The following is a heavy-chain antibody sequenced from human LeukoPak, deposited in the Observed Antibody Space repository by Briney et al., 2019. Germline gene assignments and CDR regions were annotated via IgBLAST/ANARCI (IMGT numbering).Heavy chain of an antibody. J-gene: IGHJ5*02. D-gene: IGHD4-17*01. V-gene: IGHV3-30*04. CDR3: ARYRDYGDYKRWFDP. Sequence: QPGRSLRLSCAASGFTFSTYAMHWVRQAPGKGLEWVAVISVDGSNKYYADSVKGRFTISRDNSKNTLYMQMNSLRAEDTAVYYCARYRDYGDYKRWFDPWGQGTLVTVSS. CDR1: GFTFSTYA. CDR2: ISVDGSNK.